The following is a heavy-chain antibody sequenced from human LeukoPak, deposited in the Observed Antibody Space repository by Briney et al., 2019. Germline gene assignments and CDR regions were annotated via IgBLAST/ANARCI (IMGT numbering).Heavy chain of an antibody. CDR3: ARGRTGQGGWPYYYYYYGMDV. CDR1: GGSISSGDYY. CDR2: IYYSGST. V-gene: IGHV4-30-4*01. D-gene: IGHD6-19*01. J-gene: IGHJ6*02. Sequence: SETLSLTCTVSGGSISSGDYYWSWIRQPPGKGLEWIGYIYYSGSTYYNPSLKSRVTISVDTSKNQFSLKLSSVTAADTAVYYCARGRTGQGGWPYYYYYYGMDVWGQGTTVTVSS.